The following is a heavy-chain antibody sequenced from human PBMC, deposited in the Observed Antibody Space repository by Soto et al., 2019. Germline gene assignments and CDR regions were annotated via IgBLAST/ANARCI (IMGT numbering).Heavy chain of an antibody. CDR1: GGSFSGYY. J-gene: IGHJ4*02. Sequence: PSETLSLTCAVYGGSFSGYYWSWIRQPPGKGLEWIGEINHSGSTNYNPSLKSRVTISVDTSKNQFSLKLSSVTAADTAVNYCARGLSPPMVRGVIAQEHRTRRRQNSSTIFDYWFQGTLVTVSS. V-gene: IGHV4-34*01. D-gene: IGHD3-10*01. CDR3: ARGLSPPMVRGVIAQEHRTRRRQNSSTIFDY. CDR2: INHSGST.